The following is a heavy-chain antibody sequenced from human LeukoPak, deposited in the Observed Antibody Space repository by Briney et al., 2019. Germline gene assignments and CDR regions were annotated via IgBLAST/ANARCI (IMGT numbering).Heavy chain of an antibody. CDR1: GYTFTGYY. CDR2: INPYSGDI. D-gene: IGHD6-19*01. J-gene: IGHJ4*02. Sequence: ASVTVSCKASGYTFTGYYVHWVRQAPGQGLEWMGWINPYSGDINYAQKFQGRVTMTRDTSISTAYMELSSLKSTDTPVYYCARVAVSGIGSDDFWGQGTLVTVSS. V-gene: IGHV1-2*02. CDR3: ARVAVSGIGSDDF.